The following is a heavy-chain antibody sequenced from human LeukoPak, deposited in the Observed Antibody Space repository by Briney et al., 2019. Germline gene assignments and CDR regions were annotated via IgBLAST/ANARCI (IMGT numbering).Heavy chain of an antibody. CDR2: LSGNGGST. CDR3: AKDLMIGTLGWFDP. V-gene: IGHV3-23*01. Sequence: HPGGSLRLSCAASGFTFSSYAMTWVRQAPGKGLEWVSGLSGNGGSTYYADSVKGRLTISRDNFKNTLYLQMNSLRVEDSGVYYCAKDLMIGTLGWFDPWGQGTLVTVSS. D-gene: IGHD1-7*01. J-gene: IGHJ5*02. CDR1: GFTFSSYA.